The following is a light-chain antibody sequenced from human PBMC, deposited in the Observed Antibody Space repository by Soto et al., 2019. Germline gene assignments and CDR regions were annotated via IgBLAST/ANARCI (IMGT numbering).Light chain of an antibody. V-gene: IGLV2-8*01. CDR2: EVS. CDR3: SSYDGSSTLYV. J-gene: IGLJ1*01. Sequence: QSVLTQPPSASGSPGQSVTISCTGTSNDVGDYNYVSWYQQHPGKAPKLMIYEVSKRPSGVPGRFSGSKSGNTASLTVSGLQAEDEPDYYCSSYDGSSTLYVFGTGTKVTVL. CDR1: SNDVGDYNY.